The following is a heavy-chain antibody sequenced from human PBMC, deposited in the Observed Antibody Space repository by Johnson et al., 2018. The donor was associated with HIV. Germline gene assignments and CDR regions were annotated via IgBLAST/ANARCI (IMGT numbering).Heavy chain of an antibody. V-gene: IGHV3-64*01. CDR3: AGGRARAFDI. CDR2: SSTTGGNT. J-gene: IGHJ3*02. Sequence: VQLVESGGGLVQPGGSLRLSCAASGFTFSSYAMHWVRQPPGKGLECVSGSSTTGGNTHYANSVKGRFTITRDNSKNTLYLQVNSLRAEYTVVYYCAGGRARAFDIWGQVTMVTVSS. D-gene: IGHD5-12*01. CDR1: GFTFSSYA.